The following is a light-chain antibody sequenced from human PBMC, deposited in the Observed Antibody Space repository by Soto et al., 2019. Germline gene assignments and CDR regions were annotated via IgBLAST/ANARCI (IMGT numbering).Light chain of an antibody. V-gene: IGKV1-33*01. Sequence: DIQMTQSPSSLSASVGDRVTITCQASQDISNYLNWYQQKPGKAPKLLIYDVSNLETGVPPRFSGSGSGTDFTFTISSLQPEYIATYYCQQYDYLPRTFGQGTKVEIK. J-gene: IGKJ1*01. CDR1: QDISNY. CDR2: DVS. CDR3: QQYDYLPRT.